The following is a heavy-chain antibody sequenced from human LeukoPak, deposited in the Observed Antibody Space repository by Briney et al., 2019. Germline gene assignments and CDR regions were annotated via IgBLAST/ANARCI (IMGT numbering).Heavy chain of an antibody. D-gene: IGHD1-1*01. Sequence: SETLSLTCTVSSGSFSSSSYFCGWIRQPPGMGLEWIATINYSGTTYYNPSLKSRVTTSVDTSRNQFSLKLNSVTAAGTAVYYCARLRGGVQLWGDWGQGALVTVSS. CDR1: SGSFSSSSYF. CDR2: INYSGTT. V-gene: IGHV4-39*01. CDR3: ARLRGGVQLWGD. J-gene: IGHJ4*01.